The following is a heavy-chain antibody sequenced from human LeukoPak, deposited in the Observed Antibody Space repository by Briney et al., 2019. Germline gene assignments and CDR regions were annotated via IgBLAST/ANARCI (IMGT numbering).Heavy chain of an antibody. CDR2: ISYDGSNK. Sequence: GGSLRLSCAASGFTFSSYAMHWVRQAPGKGLEWVAVISYDGSNKYYADSVKGRFAISKDISKNTLYLDMDSLTVEDTAVYYCAAAGLGVAHWIASWGQGTLVIVSS. V-gene: IGHV3-30*09. J-gene: IGHJ5*01. D-gene: IGHD2-15*01. CDR3: AAAGLGVAHWIAS. CDR1: GFTFSSYA.